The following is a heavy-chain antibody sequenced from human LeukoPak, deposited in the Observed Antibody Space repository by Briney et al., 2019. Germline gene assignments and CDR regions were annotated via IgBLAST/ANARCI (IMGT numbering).Heavy chain of an antibody. CDR3: ARDPYRFGSSAPFDY. D-gene: IGHD3-10*01. CDR2: IYYSGST. J-gene: IGHJ4*02. CDR1: GGSISSGDYY. Sequence: SETLSLTCTVSGGSISSGDYYWSWIRQPPGKGLEWIGYIYYSGSTYYNPSLKSRVTISVDTSKNQFSLKLSSVTAADTAVYYCARDPYRFGSSAPFDYWGQGTLVTVSS. V-gene: IGHV4-30-4*01.